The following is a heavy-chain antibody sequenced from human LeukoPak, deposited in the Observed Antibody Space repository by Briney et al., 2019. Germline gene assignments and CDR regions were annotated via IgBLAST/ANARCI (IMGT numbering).Heavy chain of an antibody. CDR1: GLNFDGSA. CDR3: AKESGKFDY. CDR2: ISADGGST. Sequence: PGGPLRLSCVASGLNFDGSAMHWVRQAPGKGLEWVSLISADGGSTFSADSVKGRFSISRDNSKNSLYLQMNSLRSEDTAMYYCAKESGKFDYWGQGTLVAVSS. V-gene: IGHV3-43*02. J-gene: IGHJ4*02.